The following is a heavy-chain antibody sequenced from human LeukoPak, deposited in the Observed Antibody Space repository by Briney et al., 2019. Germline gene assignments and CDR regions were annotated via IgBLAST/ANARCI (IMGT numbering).Heavy chain of an antibody. V-gene: IGHV3-21*01. J-gene: IGHJ4*02. D-gene: IGHD4-11*01. Sequence: GGSLSLFCAASGLTFSFSGMNWVRQAPGKGLEWVSFIDSSSAYIYYADSVKGRFTVSRDNAKNSLYLQMNSLRAEDTAVYYCARDTSQSNTVTYFDYWGQGTLVTVSS. CDR2: IDSSSAYI. CDR3: ARDTSQSNTVTYFDY. CDR1: GLTFSFSG.